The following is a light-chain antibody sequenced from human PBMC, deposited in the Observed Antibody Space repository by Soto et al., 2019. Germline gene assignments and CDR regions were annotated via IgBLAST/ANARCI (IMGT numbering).Light chain of an antibody. J-gene: IGKJ1*01. Sequence: EIVMTQSPATLSLSPGERATLSCRASQSLSSNLVWYQQKLGQAPRLLIYGASTRATGIPARFSGSGSGTEFTLTISSLQSEDFAVYYCRQYNNWPRTFGQGTKVEIK. CDR3: RQYNNWPRT. V-gene: IGKV3-15*01. CDR1: QSLSSN. CDR2: GAS.